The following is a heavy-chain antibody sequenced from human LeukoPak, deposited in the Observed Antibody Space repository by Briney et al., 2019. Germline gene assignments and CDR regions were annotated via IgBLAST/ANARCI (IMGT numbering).Heavy chain of an antibody. J-gene: IGHJ4*02. V-gene: IGHV4-39*07. CDR1: GGSISSSCYY. CDR3: ARVRSGYYYGGPYYFDY. CDR2: IYYSGST. D-gene: IGHD3-22*01. Sequence: SETLSLTCTVSGGSISSSCYYWGWIRQPPGKGLEWIGNIYYSGSTDYNPSLKSRVTISVDTSKNQFSVKLSSVTAADTAVYYCARVRSGYYYGGPYYFDYWGQGTLVTVSS.